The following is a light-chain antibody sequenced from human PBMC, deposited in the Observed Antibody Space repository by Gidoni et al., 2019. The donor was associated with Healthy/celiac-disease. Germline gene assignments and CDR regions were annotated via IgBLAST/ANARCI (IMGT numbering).Light chain of an antibody. CDR2: GAS. CDR3: QQYGSSLWT. CDR1: QSVSSSY. Sequence: EIVLTQSPGTLSLSQGERATLSCRASQSVSSSYLAWYQQKPGQAPRLLIYGASSRATGIPDRFSGSGSGTDFTLTISRLEPEDFAVYYCQQYGSSLWTFXQXTKVKIK. J-gene: IGKJ1*01. V-gene: IGKV3-20*01.